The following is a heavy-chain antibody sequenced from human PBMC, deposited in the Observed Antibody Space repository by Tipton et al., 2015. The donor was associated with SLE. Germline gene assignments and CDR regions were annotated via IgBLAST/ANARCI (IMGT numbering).Heavy chain of an antibody. J-gene: IGHJ6*04. CDR1: GDSVSRYY. CDR3: VRLQFIFAGMDV. D-gene: IGHD3-3*01. V-gene: IGHV4-34*01. Sequence: TLSLTCTVSGDSVSRYYWSWIRQPPGKGLEWIGEINHSGSANYNPSLKSRVTISMDSSKNQFSLRLSSVTAADTAVYYCVRLQFIFAGMDVWGKGTTVTVSS. CDR2: INHSGSA.